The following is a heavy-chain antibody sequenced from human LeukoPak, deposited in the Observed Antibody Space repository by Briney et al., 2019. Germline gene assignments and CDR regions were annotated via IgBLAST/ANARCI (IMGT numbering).Heavy chain of an antibody. Sequence: GGSLRLSCAASGFTFSDYYMSWIRQAPGKGLEWVSYISSSSSYTNYADSVKGRFTISRDNAKNSLYLQMNSLRAEDTAVYYCARSYSDYGNDAFDIWGQGTMVTVFS. V-gene: IGHV3-11*03. D-gene: IGHD4-11*01. CDR1: GFTFSDYY. CDR3: ARSYSDYGNDAFDI. CDR2: ISSSSSYT. J-gene: IGHJ3*02.